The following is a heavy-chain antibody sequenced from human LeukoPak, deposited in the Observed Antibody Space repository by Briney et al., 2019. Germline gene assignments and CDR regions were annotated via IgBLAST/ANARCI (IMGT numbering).Heavy chain of an antibody. Sequence: GGSLRLSCAASGFTFSSYSMNWVRQAPGKGLEWVSSISSSSSYIYYADSVKGRFTISRDNAKNTLYLQMNILRADDTAVYYCARAGYNLGFDYWGQGTLVTVSS. D-gene: IGHD5-24*01. CDR1: GFTFSSYS. CDR3: ARAGYNLGFDY. J-gene: IGHJ4*02. CDR2: ISSSSSYI. V-gene: IGHV3-21*01.